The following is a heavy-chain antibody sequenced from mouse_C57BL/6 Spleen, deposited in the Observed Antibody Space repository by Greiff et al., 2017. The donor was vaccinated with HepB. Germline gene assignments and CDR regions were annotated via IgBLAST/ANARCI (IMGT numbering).Heavy chain of an antibody. D-gene: IGHD1-1*01. CDR2: IYPGDGDT. J-gene: IGHJ3*01. V-gene: IGHV1-82*01. Sequence: QVQLQQSGPELVKPGASVKISCKASGYAFSSSWMNWVKQRPGQGLEWIGRIYPGDGDTNYNGKFKGKATLTADKSSSTAYMQLSSLTSEHSAVYSCARWGTTVVEGAWFAYWGQGTLVTASA. CDR1: GYAFSSSW. CDR3: ARWGTTVVEGAWFAY.